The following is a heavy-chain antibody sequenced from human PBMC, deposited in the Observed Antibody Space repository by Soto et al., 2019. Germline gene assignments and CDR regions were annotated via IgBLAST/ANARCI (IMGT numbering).Heavy chain of an antibody. J-gene: IGHJ6*02. Sequence: GGSLRLSCAASGFIFTDYYINWVRQVPGGGLEWVAFISSSGAVTYYADSVKGRFTVSRDNTENTVHLQMNSLGAEDTAVYYCARDGTRGGMDVWGQGTTVTVSS. V-gene: IGHV3-11*04. CDR3: ARDGTRGGMDV. CDR2: ISSSGAVT. D-gene: IGHD2-2*01. CDR1: GFIFTDYY.